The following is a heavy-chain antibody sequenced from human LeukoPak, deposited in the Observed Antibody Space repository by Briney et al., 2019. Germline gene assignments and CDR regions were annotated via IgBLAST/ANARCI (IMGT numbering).Heavy chain of an antibody. Sequence: GTSVKVSCKASGYTFTSYGISWVRQAPGQGLEWMGWISAYNGNTNYAQKLQGRVTMTTDTSTSTAYMELRSLRSDDTAVYYCARDVDYYDSSGYYPSPLDYWGQGTLVTVSS. V-gene: IGHV1-18*01. CDR1: GYTFTSYG. CDR2: ISAYNGNT. J-gene: IGHJ4*02. CDR3: ARDVDYYDSSGYYPSPLDY. D-gene: IGHD3-22*01.